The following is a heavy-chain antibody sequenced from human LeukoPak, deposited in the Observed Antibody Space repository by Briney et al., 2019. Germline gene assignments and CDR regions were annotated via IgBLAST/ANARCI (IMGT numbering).Heavy chain of an antibody. J-gene: IGHJ4*02. CDR3: AKLWGAHIFTGLYPTSYYFDY. CDR2: ISGSGGST. D-gene: IGHD3-9*01. Sequence: GGSLRLSCAASGFTFSSYAMSWVRQAPGKGLEWVSAISGSGGSTYYADSVKGRFTISRDNSKNTLYLQMNSLRAEDTAVYYCAKLWGAHIFTGLYPTSYYFDYWGQGTLVTVSS. V-gene: IGHV3-23*01. CDR1: GFTFSSYA.